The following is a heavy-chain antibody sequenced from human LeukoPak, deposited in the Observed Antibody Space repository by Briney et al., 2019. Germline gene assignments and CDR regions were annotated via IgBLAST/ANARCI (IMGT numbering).Heavy chain of an antibody. CDR2: IYTSGST. J-gene: IGHJ5*02. V-gene: IGHV4-4*07. CDR1: GGSISSYY. CDR3: ARFPLQGGSYEVVS. D-gene: IGHD1-26*01. Sequence: SETLSLTCTVSGGSISSYYWSWIRQPAGKGLEWIGRIYTSGSTNYNPSLKSRVTMSVDTSKNQFSLKLSSVTAADTAVYYCARFPLQGGSYEVVSWGQGTLVTVSS.